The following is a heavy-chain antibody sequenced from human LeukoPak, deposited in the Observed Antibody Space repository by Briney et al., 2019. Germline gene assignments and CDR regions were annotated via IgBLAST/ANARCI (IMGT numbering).Heavy chain of an antibody. CDR2: ISGSGDST. J-gene: IGHJ3*02. D-gene: IGHD3-22*01. V-gene: IGHV3-23*01. CDR3: AKGSVVVINGDAFDI. Sequence: PGGSLRLSCAASGFTFKSYAMSWVRQAPGKGLEWVSAISGSGDSTDYADSVKGRFTISRDNSKNTLYLQMNSLRAEDTAVYYCAKGSVVVINGDAFDIWGQGTMVTVSS. CDR1: GFTFKSYA.